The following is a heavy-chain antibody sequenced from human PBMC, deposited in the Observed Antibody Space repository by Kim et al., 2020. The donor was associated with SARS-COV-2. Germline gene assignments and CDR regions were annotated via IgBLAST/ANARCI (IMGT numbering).Heavy chain of an antibody. Sequence: TAYAASVKGRFTISSDDSKTTADLQMNSLKTEDTAVYYCKAYYYSGMDVWGLGTTVTVSS. CDR2: T. CDR3: KAYYYSGMDV. V-gene: IGHV3-73*01. J-gene: IGHJ6*02.